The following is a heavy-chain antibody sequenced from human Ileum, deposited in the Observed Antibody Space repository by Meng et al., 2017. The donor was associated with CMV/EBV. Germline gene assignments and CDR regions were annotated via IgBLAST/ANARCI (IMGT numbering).Heavy chain of an antibody. CDR1: GFTFSDYG. J-gene: IGHJ4*02. CDR2: IRYDGDNK. CDR3: TKDQVLL. V-gene: IGHV3-30*02. D-gene: IGHD3-10*01. Sequence: QIQLVESGGGVVQPGGSLRLSWAASGFTFSDYGMHWIRQAPGKGLEWVAFIRYDGDNKYYADSVKGRFTISRDNFNNMLYLQMNSLRTEDTAVYYCTKDQVLLWGQGTLVTVSS.